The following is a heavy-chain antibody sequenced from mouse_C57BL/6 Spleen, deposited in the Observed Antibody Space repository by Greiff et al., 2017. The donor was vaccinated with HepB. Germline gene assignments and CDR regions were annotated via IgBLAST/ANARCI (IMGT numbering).Heavy chain of an antibody. J-gene: IGHJ2*01. CDR3: TLFITTVVADY. D-gene: IGHD1-1*01. Sequence: SGAELVRPGASVKLSCTASGFNIKDYYMHWVKQRPEQGLEWIGRIDPEDGDTEYAPKFQGKATMTADKPANTAYLQLSSLTSEDTAVYYCTLFITTVVADYWGQGTTLTVSS. V-gene: IGHV14-1*01. CDR2: IDPEDGDT. CDR1: GFNIKDYY.